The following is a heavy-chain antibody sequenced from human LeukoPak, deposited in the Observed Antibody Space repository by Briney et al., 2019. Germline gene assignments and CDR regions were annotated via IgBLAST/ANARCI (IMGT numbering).Heavy chain of an antibody. CDR2: INHSGST. V-gene: IGHV4-34*01. D-gene: IGHD2-2*02. CDR3: ARRGYCSSTSCYRMVRGVNYFDY. CDR1: GGSSSGYY. J-gene: IGHJ4*02. Sequence: PSETLSLTCAVYGGSSSGYYWSWIRQPPGKGLEWIGEINHSGSTNYNPSLKSRVTISVDTSKNQFSLKLSSVTAADTAVYYCARRGYCSSTSCYRMVRGVNYFDYWGQGTLVTVSS.